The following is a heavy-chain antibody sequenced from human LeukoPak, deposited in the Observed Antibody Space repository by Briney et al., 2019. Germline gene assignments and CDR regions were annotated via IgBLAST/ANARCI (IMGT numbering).Heavy chain of an antibody. CDR2: ITYDGSTT. CDR1: GFTFSDYA. Sequence: GGSLRLSCAASGFTFSDYAMHWVRQAPGKGLEWVAVITYDGSTTHHADSVKGRFTISRDISKNMLFLQMSSLRPEDTGLYYCARLGGFCSGTSCYLLYGLDVWGQGTTVTVS. J-gene: IGHJ6*02. CDR3: ARLGGFCSGTSCYLLYGLDV. V-gene: IGHV3-30-3*01. D-gene: IGHD2-2*01.